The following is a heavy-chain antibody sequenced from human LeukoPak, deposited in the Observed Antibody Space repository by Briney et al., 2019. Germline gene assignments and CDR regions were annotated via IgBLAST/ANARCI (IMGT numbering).Heavy chain of an antibody. CDR3: ARDFYCDNGECFDN. Sequence: GGSLRLSCAASGFTFSSYAMSWVRQAPGKGLEWVSSINTGSTYINYADSVKGRFTISRDNAKNSLYLQMNSLRAEDTAVYCCARDFYCDNGECFDNWGQGTLVTVSS. CDR2: INTGSTYI. J-gene: IGHJ4*02. V-gene: IGHV3-21*01. CDR1: GFTFSSYA. D-gene: IGHD2-8*01.